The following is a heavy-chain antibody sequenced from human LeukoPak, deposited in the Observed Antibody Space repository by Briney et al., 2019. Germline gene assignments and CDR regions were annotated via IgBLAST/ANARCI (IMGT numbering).Heavy chain of an antibody. CDR2: ISNSGSTI. CDR3: ARGDGRNYFYYYMDV. V-gene: IGHV3-11*04. D-gene: IGHD5-24*01. Sequence: GGSLRLSCAASGFTFSDYYMKWIRQAPGKGLEWVSYISNSGSTIYYADSVKGRFTISRDNAKNSLYLQMNSLRAEDTAVYYCARGDGRNYFYYYMDVWGKGTTVTVSS. CDR1: GFTFSDYY. J-gene: IGHJ6*03.